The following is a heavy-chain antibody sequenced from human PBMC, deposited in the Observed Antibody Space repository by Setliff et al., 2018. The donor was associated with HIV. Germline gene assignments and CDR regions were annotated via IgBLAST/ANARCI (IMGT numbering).Heavy chain of an antibody. CDR3: VSSGQSGY. CDR2: ISGYNGNI. V-gene: IGHV1-18*01. J-gene: IGHJ4*02. CDR1: GYTFTNYG. D-gene: IGHD3-22*01. Sequence: GASVKVSCKASGYTFTNYGISWVRQAPGQGLEWMGWISGYNGNIKYAQKLQGRATMTADTPTSTAYMELRSLRSDDTAVYYCVSSGQSGYWGQGTLVTVSS.